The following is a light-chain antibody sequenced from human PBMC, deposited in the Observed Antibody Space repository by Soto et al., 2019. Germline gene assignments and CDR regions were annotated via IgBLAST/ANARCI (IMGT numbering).Light chain of an antibody. CDR2: GAS. V-gene: IGKV3-15*01. J-gene: IGKJ4*01. Sequence: EIVMTQSPATLSVSPGERATLSCRASQSVNSYLAWYQQKPGQAPRLLIYGASTRATGTPGRFSGSGSGTEFTLTISSLQSEDVAVYYCQQHNNWPLTFGGGTKVEIK. CDR3: QQHNNWPLT. CDR1: QSVNSY.